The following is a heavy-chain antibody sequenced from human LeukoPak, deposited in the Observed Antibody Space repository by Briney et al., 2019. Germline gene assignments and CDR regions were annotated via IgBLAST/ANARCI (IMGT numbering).Heavy chain of an antibody. CDR2: INPNSGGT. Sequence: ASVKVSCMASVYTFTGYYMHWVRQAPGQGLEWMGWINPNSGGTNYAQKFQGRVTMTRDTSISTAYMELSRLRSDDTAVYYCARIPGLAAAGPYYYYYDMDVWGQGTTVTVSS. J-gene: IGHJ6*02. CDR1: VYTFTGYY. D-gene: IGHD6-13*01. CDR3: ARIPGLAAAGPYYYYYDMDV. V-gene: IGHV1-2*02.